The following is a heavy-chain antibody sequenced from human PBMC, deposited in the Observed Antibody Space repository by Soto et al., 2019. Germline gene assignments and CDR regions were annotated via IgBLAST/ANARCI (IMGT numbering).Heavy chain of an antibody. CDR2: INPGDSDI. CDR3: ARHEQFYYYYYGMDV. J-gene: IGHJ6*02. D-gene: IGHD4-4*01. Sequence: GESLKISCKASGYSFTTYWIAWVRQMPGKGLEWMGIINPGDSDIRYSPSFQGQVTISADNSIGTAYLQWSSLKASDTAMYYCARHEQFYYYYYGMDVWGQGTAVTVS. V-gene: IGHV5-51*01. CDR1: GYSFTTYW.